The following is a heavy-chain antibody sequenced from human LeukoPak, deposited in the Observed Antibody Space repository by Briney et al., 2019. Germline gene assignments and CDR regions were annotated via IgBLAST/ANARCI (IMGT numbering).Heavy chain of an antibody. Sequence: GGSLRLSCAASGFTFNTYGMHWVRQAPGKGLEWVAFIRYDGSNKYYADSVKGRFTISRDNSKNTLYLQMNSLRTEDTAVYYCARVGGYCSGGSCYSLYYMDVWGKGTTVTISS. J-gene: IGHJ6*03. CDR3: ARVGGYCSGGSCYSLYYMDV. CDR1: GFTFNTYG. CDR2: IRYDGSNK. D-gene: IGHD2-15*01. V-gene: IGHV3-30*02.